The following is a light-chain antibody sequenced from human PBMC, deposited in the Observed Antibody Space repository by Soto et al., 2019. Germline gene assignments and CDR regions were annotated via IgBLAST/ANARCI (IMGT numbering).Light chain of an antibody. CDR2: RNN. J-gene: IGLJ2*01. Sequence: QSVLTQPPSASGTPGQTVTISCSGSRSNIGSAYIYWYQHLPGTAPKLLIYRNNQRPSGVPDRFSASKSGTSASLAISGLRSEDDADYYCAAWDDSLVVFGGGTKVTVL. CDR3: AAWDDSLVV. CDR1: RSNIGSAY. V-gene: IGLV1-47*01.